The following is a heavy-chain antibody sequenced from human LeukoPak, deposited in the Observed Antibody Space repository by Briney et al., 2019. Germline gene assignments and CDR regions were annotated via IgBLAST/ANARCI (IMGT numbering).Heavy chain of an antibody. CDR2: ISSSSSYI. CDR3: AKEGRLGKLSYAAFDI. Sequence: PGGSLRLSCAASGFTFSSYSMNWVRQAPGKGLEWVSSISSSSSYIYYADSVKGRFTISRDNAKNSLYLQMNSLRAEDTAVYYCAKEGRLGKLSYAAFDIWGQGTMVTVSS. V-gene: IGHV3-21*04. J-gene: IGHJ3*02. CDR1: GFTFSSYS. D-gene: IGHD3-16*02.